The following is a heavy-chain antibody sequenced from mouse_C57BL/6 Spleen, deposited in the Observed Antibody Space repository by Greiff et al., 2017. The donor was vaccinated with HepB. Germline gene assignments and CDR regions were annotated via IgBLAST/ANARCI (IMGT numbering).Heavy chain of an antibody. CDR2: IHPNSGST. CDR1: GYTFTSYW. V-gene: IGHV1-64*01. Sequence: QVQLQQPGAELVKPGASVKLSCKASGYTFTSYWMHWVKQRPGQGLEWIGMIHPNSGSTNYNEKFKSKATLTVDKSSSRAYMQLSSLTSEDSAVYYCARSDREFAYWGQGTLVTVSA. CDR3: ARSDREFAY. J-gene: IGHJ3*01.